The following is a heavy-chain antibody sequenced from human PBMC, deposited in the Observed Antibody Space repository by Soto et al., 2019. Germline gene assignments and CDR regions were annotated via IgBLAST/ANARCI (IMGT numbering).Heavy chain of an antibody. J-gene: IGHJ4*02. Sequence: DVHLVESGGGLVQPGGSLRLSCEDSGLPNYRMTWVRQAPGKGLEWVANIKQDESEIEYVDAVKGRFTISRDNAKKSLYLQMNSLTVEDTAVYYCARGGGWLIEDWGQGILVTVSS. V-gene: IGHV3-7*01. CDR3: ARGGGWLIED. CDR2: IKQDESEI. CDR1: GLPNYR. D-gene: IGHD3-16*01.